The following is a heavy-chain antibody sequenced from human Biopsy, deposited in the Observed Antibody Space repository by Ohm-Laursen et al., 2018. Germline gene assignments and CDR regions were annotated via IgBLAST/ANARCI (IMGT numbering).Heavy chain of an antibody. CDR2: VIPVFGTT. CDR1: GGAFTTYA. CDR3: ARYASYSGNYGHFDY. Sequence: EASVKVSCKPSGGAFTTYAIGWVRQAPGQGLEWMGKVIPVFGTTDYAQNFQGRLTLTADESTSTVYMDLTGLRSDDTGIYYCARYASYSGNYGHFDYWGQGTLVTVSS. D-gene: IGHD1-26*01. J-gene: IGHJ4*02. V-gene: IGHV1-69*13.